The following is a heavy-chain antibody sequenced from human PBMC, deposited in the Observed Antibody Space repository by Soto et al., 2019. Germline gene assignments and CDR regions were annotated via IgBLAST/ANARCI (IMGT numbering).Heavy chain of an antibody. CDR2: XXXSGSX. Sequence: SETLSVTCAVSGVSISSYYWSWIRQPPGKGLEXIGXXXXSGSXNXXPXLXSRVTISVDRSKNQFSLKLSSVTAADTAVYYCARDQAAAGANWFDPWGQGTLVT. V-gene: IGHV4-59*12. D-gene: IGHD6-13*01. CDR1: GVSISSYY. CDR3: ARDQAAAGANWFDP. J-gene: IGHJ5*02.